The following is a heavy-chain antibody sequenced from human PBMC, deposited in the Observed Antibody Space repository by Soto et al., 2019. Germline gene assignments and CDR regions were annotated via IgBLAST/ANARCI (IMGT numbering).Heavy chain of an antibody. CDR1: GYTFTSYF. D-gene: IGHD2-21*02. V-gene: IGHV1-46*01. J-gene: IGHJ3*02. CDR2: INPGSGRP. Sequence: GASVKVSCKASGYTFTSYFIHWVRQAPGQGLEWMGLINPGSGRPNYAQKFQDRVIMTRDTSTTTVYMELSSVISEDTAVYYCARGSVTANDAFDIWGQGTMVTVSS. CDR3: ARGSVTANDAFDI.